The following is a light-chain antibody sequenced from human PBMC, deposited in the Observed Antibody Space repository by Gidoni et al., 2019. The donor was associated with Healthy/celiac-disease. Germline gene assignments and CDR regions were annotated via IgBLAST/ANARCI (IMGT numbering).Light chain of an antibody. J-gene: IGKJ4*01. CDR3: QQRYNWPALT. V-gene: IGKV3-11*01. CDR2: HTS. Sequence: ELVLTQSPATLSLSPGERATLSCRASQSVSSYLAWYQQKPGQAPRLLIYHTSNRATGIPARFSGSGSGTDFTLTISSLEPEDFAVYYCQQRYNWPALTFXGXTKVDVK. CDR1: QSVSSY.